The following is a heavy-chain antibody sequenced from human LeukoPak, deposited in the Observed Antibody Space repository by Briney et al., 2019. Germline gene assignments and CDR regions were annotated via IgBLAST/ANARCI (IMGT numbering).Heavy chain of an antibody. Sequence: GGSLRLSCAASGFTYSSYAMSWVRQAPGKGLEWVSAISGSGDSTYYADSVKGRFTISRDNSKNTLYLQMNSLRAEDTAVYYCAKVRSTSCYVFDYWGQGTLVTVSS. CDR2: ISGSGDST. J-gene: IGHJ4*02. CDR1: GFTYSSYA. V-gene: IGHV3-23*01. D-gene: IGHD2-2*01. CDR3: AKVRSTSCYVFDY.